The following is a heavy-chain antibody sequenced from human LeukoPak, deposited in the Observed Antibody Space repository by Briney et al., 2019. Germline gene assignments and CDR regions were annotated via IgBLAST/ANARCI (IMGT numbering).Heavy chain of an antibody. J-gene: IGHJ4*02. D-gene: IGHD6-25*01. CDR3: TRHESAIDY. V-gene: IGHV3-73*01. CDR2: IRSKANNYAT. Sequence: PGGSLRLSCAASGFTFSGSAIHWARQAPGKGLEWVGHIRSKANNYATACTASVKGRFTISRDDSKNTAYLQMNSLKTEDTAVYYCTRHESAIDYWGQGTLVTVSS. CDR1: GFTFSGSA.